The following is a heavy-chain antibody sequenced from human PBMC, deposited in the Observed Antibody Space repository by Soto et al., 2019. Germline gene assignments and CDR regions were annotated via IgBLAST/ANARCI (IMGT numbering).Heavy chain of an antibody. Sequence: GGSLRLSCAASGFTYSSSAMPWVRQAPGKGLEWVAVISYDGSNKYYADSVKGRFTISRDNSKNTLYLQMNSLRAEDTAVYYCARGDQTYYYDSSGYYLEYWGQGTLVTVSS. V-gene: IGHV3-30-3*01. CDR1: GFTYSSSA. D-gene: IGHD3-22*01. CDR3: ARGDQTYYYDSSGYYLEY. CDR2: ISYDGSNK. J-gene: IGHJ4*02.